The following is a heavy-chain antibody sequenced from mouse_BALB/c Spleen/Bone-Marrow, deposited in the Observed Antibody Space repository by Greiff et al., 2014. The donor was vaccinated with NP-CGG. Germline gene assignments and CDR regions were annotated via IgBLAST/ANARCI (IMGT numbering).Heavy chain of an antibody. Sequence: QVQLQQPGPGLVAPSQSLSITCTVSGFSLTSYGVHWVRQPPGKGLEWLGVIWADGSTNYNSALMSRLSISKDNSKSQVFLKMNSLQTDDTAMYYCSRITTATGAKDYWGQGTSGTGSS. D-gene: IGHD1-2*01. CDR3: SRITTATGAKDY. CDR1: GFSLTSYG. J-gene: IGHJ4*01. V-gene: IGHV2-9*02. CDR2: IWADGST.